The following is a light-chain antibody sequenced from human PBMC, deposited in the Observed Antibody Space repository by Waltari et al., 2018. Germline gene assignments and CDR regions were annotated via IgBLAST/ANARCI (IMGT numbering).Light chain of an antibody. CDR2: YVS. CDR3: MQSRLWPWT. V-gene: IGKV2-30*01. J-gene: IGKJ1*01. Sequence: DVVLAQSPLSLPVTLGQPASISCRSSQSLVYPAGNTYLNWFQQRPGQSPRRLISYVSNRDSGVPDRFSGSGSGTDFTLEISRVEAEDVGVYYCMQSRLWPWTLGQGTTVEIK. CDR1: QSLVYPAGNTY.